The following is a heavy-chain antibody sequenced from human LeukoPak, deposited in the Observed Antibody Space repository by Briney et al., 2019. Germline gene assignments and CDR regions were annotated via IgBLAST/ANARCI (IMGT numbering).Heavy chain of an antibody. V-gene: IGHV1-2*02. CDR1: GYTFTGYY. D-gene: IGHD6-13*01. CDR3: ARSQWSSSWEADY. CDR2: INPNSGGT. Sequence: GASVKVSCKASGYTFTGYYMHWVRQAPGQGLEWMGWINPNSGGTNYAQKFQGRVTMTRDTSISTAYMELSRLRSDDTAVYYCARSQWSSSWEADYWGQGTLVTVSS. J-gene: IGHJ4*02.